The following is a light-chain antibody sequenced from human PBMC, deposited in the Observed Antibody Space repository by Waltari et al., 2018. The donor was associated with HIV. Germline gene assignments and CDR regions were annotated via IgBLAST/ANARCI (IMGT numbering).Light chain of an antibody. CDR1: SSNIGSNY. Sequence: QSVLTQPPSASGTPGQRVTISCSGSSSNIGSNYVYWYTQLPGTAPKLLIYRNNQRPAGVPDRFTGSKSGTSAALAISGLRSEDEADYYCAAWDDSLSVVYVFGTGTKVTVL. CDR3: AAWDDSLSVVYV. J-gene: IGLJ1*01. V-gene: IGLV1-47*01. CDR2: RNN.